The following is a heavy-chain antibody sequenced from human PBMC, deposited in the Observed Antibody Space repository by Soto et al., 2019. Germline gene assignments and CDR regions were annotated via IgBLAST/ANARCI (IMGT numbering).Heavy chain of an antibody. V-gene: IGHV3-23*01. Sequence: GGSLRLSCAASGFTFSSYAMSWVRQAPGKGLEWVSVISGSGGSTFYADSVKGRFTISRDNSKNTLYLQMNSLRAEDTAVYYCAKGRRRSSGSSDGPWGQGTLVTVSS. J-gene: IGHJ5*02. CDR3: AKGRRRSSGSSDGP. CDR2: ISGSGGST. D-gene: IGHD6-19*01. CDR1: GFTFSSYA.